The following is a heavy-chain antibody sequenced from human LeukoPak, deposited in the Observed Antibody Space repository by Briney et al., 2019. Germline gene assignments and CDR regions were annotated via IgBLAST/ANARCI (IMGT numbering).Heavy chain of an antibody. Sequence: GESLKISCKGSGYSFSNYLVGWVRQMPGKGLECMGIIYPGDSDTRHRPSFQGQVTMSVDKSISTAYLQWRSLKASDTAMYYCARVSGGYDAFDMWGQGTLVTISS. CDR1: GYSFSNYL. CDR3: ARVSGGYDAFDM. J-gene: IGHJ3*02. V-gene: IGHV5-51*01. CDR2: IYPGDSDT. D-gene: IGHD2-15*01.